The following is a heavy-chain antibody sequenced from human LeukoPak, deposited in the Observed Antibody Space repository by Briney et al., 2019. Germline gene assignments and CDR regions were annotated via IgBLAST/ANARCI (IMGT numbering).Heavy chain of an antibody. CDR2: IYHSGST. D-gene: IGHD3-22*01. J-gene: IGHJ4*02. CDR3: ARAGQPAYYDSSGYYENLYYFDY. CDR1: CGSISSGGYY. V-gene: IGHV4-30-2*01. Sequence: SETLSLTCTVSCGSISSGGYYWNWIRQHPGKGLEWIGYIYHSGSTYYNPSLKSRVTISVDRSKNQFSLKLSSVTAADTAVYYCARAGQPAYYDSSGYYENLYYFDYWGQGTLVTVSS.